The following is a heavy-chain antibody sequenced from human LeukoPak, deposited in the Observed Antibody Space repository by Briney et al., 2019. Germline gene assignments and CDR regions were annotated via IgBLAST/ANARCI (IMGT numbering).Heavy chain of an antibody. D-gene: IGHD1-26*01. CDR1: GFTFSSYS. CDR2: ISSSSSYI. V-gene: IGHV3-21*01. Sequence: GGSLRPSCAASGFTFSSYSMNWVRQAPGKGLEWVSSISSSSSYIYYADSVKGRFTISRDNAKNSLYLQMNSLRAEDTAVYYCARDQELLLRHWGQGTLVTVSS. CDR3: ARDQELLLRH. J-gene: IGHJ4*02.